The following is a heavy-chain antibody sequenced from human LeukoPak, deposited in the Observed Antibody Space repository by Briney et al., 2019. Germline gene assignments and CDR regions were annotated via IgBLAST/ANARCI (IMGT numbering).Heavy chain of an antibody. J-gene: IGHJ4*02. CDR2: IYHSGST. CDR1: GFTFSSYSM. CDR3: ARVAGIAAAGTWLDY. Sequence: GSLRLSCAASGFTFSSYSMNWVRQPPGKGLEWIGEIYHSGSTNYNPSLKSRVTISVDKSKNQFSLKLSSVTAADTAVYYCARVAGIAAAGTWLDYWGQGTLVTVSS. V-gene: IGHV4-4*02. D-gene: IGHD6-13*01.